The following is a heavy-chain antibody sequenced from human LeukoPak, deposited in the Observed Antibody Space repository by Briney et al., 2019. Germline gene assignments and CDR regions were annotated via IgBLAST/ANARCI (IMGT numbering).Heavy chain of an antibody. CDR1: GGSISSSSYY. D-gene: IGHD3-10*01. V-gene: IGHV4-39*07. Sequence: PSETLSLTCTVSGGSISSSSYYWGWIRQPPGKGLEWIGSIYYSGSTYYNPSLKSRVTISVDTSKNQFSLKLSSVTAADTAVYYCARSEVRGVKAFDIWGQGSMVTVSS. CDR3: ARSEVRGVKAFDI. CDR2: IYYSGST. J-gene: IGHJ3*02.